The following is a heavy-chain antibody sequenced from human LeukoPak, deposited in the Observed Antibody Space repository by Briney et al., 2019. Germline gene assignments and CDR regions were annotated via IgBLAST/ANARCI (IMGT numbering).Heavy chain of an antibody. Sequence: GRSLRLSCAASGFTFSSYGMHWVRQAPGKGLGWVAVISYDGSNKYYADSVKGRFTISRDNSKNTLYLQMNSLRAEDTAVYYCATQPDYSGSYSSLDYWGQGTLVTVSS. D-gene: IGHD1-26*01. CDR1: GFTFSSYG. CDR3: ATQPDYSGSYSSLDY. CDR2: ISYDGSNK. J-gene: IGHJ4*02. V-gene: IGHV3-30*03.